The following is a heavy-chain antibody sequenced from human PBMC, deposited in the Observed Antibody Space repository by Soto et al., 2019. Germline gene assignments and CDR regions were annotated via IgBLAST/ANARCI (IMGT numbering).Heavy chain of an antibody. D-gene: IGHD5-18*01. V-gene: IGHV1-18*01. CDR1: GYTFTSCG. Sequence: ASVKVSCKASGYTFTSCGISWVRQAPGQGLEWMGWISAYNGNTNYAQKLQGRVTMTTDTSTSTAYMELRSLRSDDTAVYYCARDTPRGYSYGLPTRGAFDIWGQGTMVTVSS. CDR2: ISAYNGNT. CDR3: ARDTPRGYSYGLPTRGAFDI. J-gene: IGHJ3*02.